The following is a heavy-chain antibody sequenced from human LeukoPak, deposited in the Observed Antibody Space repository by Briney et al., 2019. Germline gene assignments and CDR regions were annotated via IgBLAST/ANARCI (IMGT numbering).Heavy chain of an antibody. CDR1: GFTFSSYW. V-gene: IGHV3-23*01. CDR2: ISGSGGST. D-gene: IGHD3-22*01. CDR3: AKDLGYYDSSGYLKSSHNFDY. J-gene: IGHJ4*02. Sequence: PGGSLRLSCAASGFTFSSYWMYWVRQAPGKGLEWVSAISGSGGSTYYADSVKGRFTISRDNSKNTLYLQMNSLRAEDTAVYYCAKDLGYYDSSGYLKSSHNFDYWGQGTLVTVSS.